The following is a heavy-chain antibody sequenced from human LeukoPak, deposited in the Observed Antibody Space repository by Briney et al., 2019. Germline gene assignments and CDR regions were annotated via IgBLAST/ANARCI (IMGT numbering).Heavy chain of an antibody. CDR3: ARRIAAAAAPYYFDY. J-gene: IGHJ4*02. Sequence: GGSLRLSCAASGFTFSSYWMHWVRQAPGKGLLWVSHINSDGSSTSYADSVKGRFTISRDNAKNTLYLQMNSLRAEDTAVYYCARRIAAAAAPYYFDYWGQGTLVTVSS. CDR1: GFTFSSYW. CDR2: INSDGSST. D-gene: IGHD6-13*01. V-gene: IGHV3-74*01.